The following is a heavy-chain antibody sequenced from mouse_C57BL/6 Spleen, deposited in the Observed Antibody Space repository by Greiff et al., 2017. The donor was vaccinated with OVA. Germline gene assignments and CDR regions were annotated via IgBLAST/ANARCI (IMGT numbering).Heavy chain of an antibody. Sequence: EVQLQQSGPELVKPGASVKISCKASGYTFTDYYMNWVKQSPGKSLEWIGDINPNNGGTSYNEKFKGKATLTVDKSSSTAYMELRSLTSEDSAVYYCARRANWDWYFDVWGTGTTVTVSS. CDR2: INPNNGGT. CDR3: ARRANWDWYFDV. CDR1: GYTFTDYY. V-gene: IGHV1-26*01. J-gene: IGHJ1*03. D-gene: IGHD4-1*01.